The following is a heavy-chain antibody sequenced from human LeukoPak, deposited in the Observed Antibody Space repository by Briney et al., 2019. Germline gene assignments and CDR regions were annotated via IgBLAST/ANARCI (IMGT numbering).Heavy chain of an antibody. Sequence: AASVTVSCKACGGTFSSYAISWVRQAPGHGLEWMGGIIPIFGTANYAQKFQGRVTITADKSTSTAYMELSSLRSEDTAVYYCARGPQWLPQGQYFQHWGQGTLVTVSS. CDR1: GGTFSSYA. D-gene: IGHD6-19*01. J-gene: IGHJ1*01. CDR2: IIPIFGTA. CDR3: ARGPQWLPQGQYFQH. V-gene: IGHV1-69*06.